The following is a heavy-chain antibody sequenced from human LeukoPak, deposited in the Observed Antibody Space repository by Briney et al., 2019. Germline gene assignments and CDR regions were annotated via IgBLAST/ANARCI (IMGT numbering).Heavy chain of an antibody. CDR1: GFTFDDYA. V-gene: IGHV3-9*03. CDR3: AKEYGSGSYVSTYFDH. J-gene: IGHJ4*02. D-gene: IGHD3-10*01. CDR2: ISWNSGRI. Sequence: GRSLRLSCAASGFTFDDYAMHWVRQAPGKGLEWVSGISWNSGRIGYADSVKGRFTISRDNAKNSLYLQINSLRAEDMALYFCAKEYGSGSYVSTYFDHWGQGTLVTVSS.